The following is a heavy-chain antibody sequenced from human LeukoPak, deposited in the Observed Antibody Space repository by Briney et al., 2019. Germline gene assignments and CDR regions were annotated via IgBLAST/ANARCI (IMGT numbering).Heavy chain of an antibody. CDR1: GGSISSGGSY. D-gene: IGHD2-15*01. CDR3: AGDFNGLHDAFDI. V-gene: IGHV4-31*03. CDR2: IYYSGST. J-gene: IGHJ3*02. Sequence: SQTLSLTCTVSGGSISSGGSYWSWIRQHPGKGLEWIGYIYYSGSTYYNPSLKSRVTISVDTSKNQFSLKLSSVTAADTAVYYCAGDFNGLHDAFDIRGQGTMVTVSS.